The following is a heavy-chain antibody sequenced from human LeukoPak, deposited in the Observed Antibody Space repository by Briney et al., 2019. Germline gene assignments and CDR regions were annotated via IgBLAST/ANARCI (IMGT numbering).Heavy chain of an antibody. Sequence: GGSLRLSCAASGFTFSSYAMSWVRQAPGKGLEWVSPISGSGGSTYYADSVKGRFTISRDNSKNTLYLQMNSLRAEDTAVYYRAKGIVGASHYYYYYGMDVWGQGTTVTVSS. V-gene: IGHV3-23*01. CDR3: AKGIVGASHYYYYYGMDV. CDR1: GFTFSSYA. CDR2: ISGSGGST. D-gene: IGHD1-26*01. J-gene: IGHJ6*02.